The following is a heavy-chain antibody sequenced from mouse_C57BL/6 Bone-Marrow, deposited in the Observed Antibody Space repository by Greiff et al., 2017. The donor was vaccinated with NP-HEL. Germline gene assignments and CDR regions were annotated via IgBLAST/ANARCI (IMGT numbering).Heavy chain of an antibody. CDR2: IDPEDGET. D-gene: IGHD1-1*01. CDR1: GFNINDYY. CDR3: ARDYGSSEGFFDY. Sequence: VQLKESGAELVKPGASVKLSCTASGFNINDYYMHWVKQRTEQGLEWIGRIDPEDGETKYAPKFQGKATITADTSSNTAYLQLSSLTSEDTAVYYCARDYGSSEGFFDYWGQGTTLTVSS. V-gene: IGHV14-2*01. J-gene: IGHJ2*01.